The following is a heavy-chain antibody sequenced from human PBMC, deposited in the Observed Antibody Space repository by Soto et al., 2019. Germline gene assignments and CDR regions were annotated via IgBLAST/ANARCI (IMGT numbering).Heavy chain of an antibody. Sequence: QVQLVESGGGVVQPGRSLRLSCAASGFTFSSYGMHWARQAPGKGLEWVSVIWYDGGNKYYADSVKGRFTISRDNSKNTLYLQMISLRAEDTAVYYCARDQGTQDTGMHYYYYGMDVWGQGTTVTVSS. CDR3: ARDQGTQDTGMHYYYYGMDV. D-gene: IGHD5-18*01. J-gene: IGHJ6*02. CDR2: IWYDGGNK. V-gene: IGHV3-33*01. CDR1: GFTFSSYG.